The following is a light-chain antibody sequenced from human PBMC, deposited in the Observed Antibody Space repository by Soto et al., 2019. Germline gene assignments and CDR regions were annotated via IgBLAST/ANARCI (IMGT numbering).Light chain of an antibody. Sequence: QLVLTQSPSASASLGASVKLTCTLRSGHSSYAIAWHQQQPEKGPRYLMKLNSDGSHSKGDGIPDRFSGSSSGAERYLTISSLQSEDEADYYCQTWGTGIQVFCGGTKLTV. CDR1: SGHSSYA. V-gene: IGLV4-69*01. CDR2: LNSDGSH. J-gene: IGLJ2*01. CDR3: QTWGTGIQV.